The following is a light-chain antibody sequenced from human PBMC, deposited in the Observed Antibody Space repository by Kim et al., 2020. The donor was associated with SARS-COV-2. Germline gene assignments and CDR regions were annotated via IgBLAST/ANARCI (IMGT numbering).Light chain of an antibody. V-gene: IGLV1-51*01. CDR2: DNF. J-gene: IGLJ3*02. CDR3: ATWDSSLGTGA. CDR1: GSNIGNNF. Sequence: GQKVTISCSGSGSNIGNNFVSWYQQLPGTAPRLLIYDNFKRPSEITDRFSGSKSGTSATLGITGLQTGDEADYYCATWDSSLGTGAFGGGTKLTVL.